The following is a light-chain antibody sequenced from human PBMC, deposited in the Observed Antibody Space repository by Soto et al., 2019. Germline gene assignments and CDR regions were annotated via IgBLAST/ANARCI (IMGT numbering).Light chain of an antibody. J-gene: IGLJ1*01. V-gene: IGLV2-23*02. Sequence: QSVLPQPASVSGSPGQSITISCIGSSRRFGNYNLVPWYPQHPGKVPKPILFEVNKRPSGVSGRFSGSKSGNTASLTISGLQAEDEADYYCCSFPSSNTHVFWTRTTVTDL. CDR3: CSFPSSNTHV. CDR1: SRRFGNYNL. CDR2: EVN.